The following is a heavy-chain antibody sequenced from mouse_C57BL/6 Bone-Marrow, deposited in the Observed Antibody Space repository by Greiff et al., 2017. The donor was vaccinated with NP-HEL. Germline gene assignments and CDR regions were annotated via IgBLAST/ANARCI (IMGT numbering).Heavy chain of an antibody. CDR2: IYPRSGNT. J-gene: IGHJ4*01. D-gene: IGHD1-1*01. V-gene: IGHV1-81*01. CDR3: ARPLRSTTVGMDY. CDR1: GYTFTSYG. Sequence: VKLVESGAELARPGASVKLSCKASGYTFTSYGISWVKQRTGQGLEWIGEIYPRSGNTYYNEKFKGKATLTADKSSSTAYMELRSLTSEDSAVYFCARPLRSTTVGMDYWGQGTSVTVSS.